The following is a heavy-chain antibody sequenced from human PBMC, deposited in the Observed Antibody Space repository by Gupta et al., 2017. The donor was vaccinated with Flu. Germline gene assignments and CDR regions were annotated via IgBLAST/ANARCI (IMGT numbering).Heavy chain of an antibody. CDR2: MYNSGST. V-gene: IGHV4-31*02. Sequence: GYMYNSGSTYYNPSLKSRLTISIDTSQNQFSLKLTSVTAADTAVYYCARGGRGGDYVHYWGQGTLVTVSS. J-gene: IGHJ4*02. CDR3: ARGGRGGDYVHY. D-gene: IGHD1-26*01.